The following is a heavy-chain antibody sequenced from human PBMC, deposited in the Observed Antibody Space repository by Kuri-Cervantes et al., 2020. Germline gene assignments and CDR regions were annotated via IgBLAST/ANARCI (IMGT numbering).Heavy chain of an antibody. CDR1: GGSIGSGGYF. D-gene: IGHD3-16*02. CDR3: ARDATNYDYVWGSYRTYGMDV. J-gene: IGHJ6*02. V-gene: IGHV4-30-2*01. CDR2: IYDSGTT. Sequence: SETLSLTCTVSGGSIGSGGYFWSWIRQHPGKGLEWIGYIYDSGTTYYNPSLKSRVTISVDRSKNQFSLKLSSVTAADTAVYYCARDATNYDYVWGSYRTYGMDVWGQGTTVTVSS.